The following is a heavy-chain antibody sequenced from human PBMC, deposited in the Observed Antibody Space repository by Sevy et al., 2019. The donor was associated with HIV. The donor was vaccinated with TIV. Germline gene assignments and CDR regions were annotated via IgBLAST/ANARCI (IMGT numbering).Heavy chain of an antibody. D-gene: IGHD3-22*01. Sequence: ASVKVSCKASGGTFSSYAISWMRQAPGQGLEWMGGIIPIFGTANYAQKFQGRVTITADESTSTAYMELSSLRSEDTAVYYCARSLYDSSGYPSLDYWGQGTLVTVSS. CDR1: GGTFSSYA. J-gene: IGHJ4*02. CDR2: IIPIFGTA. CDR3: ARSLYDSSGYPSLDY. V-gene: IGHV1-69*13.